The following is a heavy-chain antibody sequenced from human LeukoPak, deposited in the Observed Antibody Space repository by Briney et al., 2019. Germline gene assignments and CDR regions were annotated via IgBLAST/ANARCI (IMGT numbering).Heavy chain of an antibody. D-gene: IGHD3-22*01. CDR2: IIPIFGTA. CDR3: ARRRYYYDSSGYYFEY. V-gene: IGHV1-69*05. CDR1: GGTFSSYA. Sequence: GASVKVSCKASGGTFSSYAISWVRQAPGQGLEWMGGIIPIFGTANYAQKFQGRVTITTDESTSTAYMELSSLRSEDTAVYYCARRRYYYDSSGYYFEYWGQGTLVTVSS. J-gene: IGHJ4*02.